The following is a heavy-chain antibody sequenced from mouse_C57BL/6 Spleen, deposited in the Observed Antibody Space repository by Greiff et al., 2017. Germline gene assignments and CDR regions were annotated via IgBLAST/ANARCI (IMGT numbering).Heavy chain of an antibody. Sequence: EVKLVESGGGLVQPGGSLKLSCAASGFTFSDYGMAWVRQAPRKGPEWVAFISNLAYSIYYADTVTGRFTISRENAKNTLYLEMSSLRSEDTAMYYCARHLGDGGYFDYWGQGTTLTVSS. V-gene: IGHV5-15*01. CDR2: ISNLAYSI. CDR1: GFTFSDYG. CDR3: ARHLGDGGYFDY. J-gene: IGHJ2*01. D-gene: IGHD3-3*01.